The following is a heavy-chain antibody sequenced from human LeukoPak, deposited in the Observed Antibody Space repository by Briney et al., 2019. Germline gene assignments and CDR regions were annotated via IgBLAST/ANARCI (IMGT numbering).Heavy chain of an antibody. CDR2: ISPGGSET. J-gene: IGHJ6*02. CDR1: GYSFSSYW. Sequence: GESLKISCKGSGYSFSSYWIGWVRQMPGKGLEWMGIISPGGSETRYSASLEGQVTFSTDKSISTAYLQWSSLKASDTAIYYCARRNYYGLDVWGQGTTVTVSS. V-gene: IGHV5-51*01. CDR3: ARRNYYGLDV.